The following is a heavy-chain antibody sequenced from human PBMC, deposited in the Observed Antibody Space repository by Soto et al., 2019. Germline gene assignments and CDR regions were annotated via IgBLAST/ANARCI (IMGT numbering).Heavy chain of an antibody. V-gene: IGHV4-30-4*01. CDR1: GGSISSGDYY. CDR2: IYYSGST. J-gene: IGHJ4*02. Sequence: PSETLSLTCTVSGGSISSGDYYWSWIRQPPGKGLEWIGYIYYSGSTYYNPSLKSRVTISVDTSKNQFSLKLSSVTAADTVVYYCARGDRDGYNSGWGQGTLVTVSS. D-gene: IGHD1-26*01. CDR3: ARGDRDGYNSG.